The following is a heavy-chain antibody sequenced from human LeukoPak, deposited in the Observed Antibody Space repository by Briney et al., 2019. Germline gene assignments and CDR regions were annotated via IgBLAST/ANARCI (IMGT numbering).Heavy chain of an antibody. D-gene: IGHD4-17*01. CDR3: ARVYYGDYYFDY. CDR1: GGTFSSYA. V-gene: IGHV1-69*13. CDR2: IIPIFGTA. J-gene: IGHJ4*02. Sequence: SVKVSCKASGGTFSSYAISWVRQAPGQGLEWMGGIIPIFGTANYAQKFQGRVTITADESTSTAYMELSSLRSEDTAVYYCARVYYGDYYFDYWGQGTLVTVSS.